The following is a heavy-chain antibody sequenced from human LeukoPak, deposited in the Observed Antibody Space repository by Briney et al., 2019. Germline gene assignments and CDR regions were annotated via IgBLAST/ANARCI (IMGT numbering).Heavy chain of an antibody. V-gene: IGHV3-7*01. J-gene: IGHJ4*02. CDR2: IKHDGSEK. CDR3: ARGATYYDFWSGLKVSDY. Sequence: GGSLRLSCAASGFTFSSYAMSWVRQAPGKGLGWVANIKHDGSEKYHVDSVKGRFTISRDNAKNSLYLQMNSLRAEDTAVYYCARGATYYDFWSGLKVSDYWGQGTLVTVSS. D-gene: IGHD3-3*01. CDR1: GFTFSSYA.